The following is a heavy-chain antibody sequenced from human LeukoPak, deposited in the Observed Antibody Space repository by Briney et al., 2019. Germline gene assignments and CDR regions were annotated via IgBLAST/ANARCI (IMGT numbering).Heavy chain of an antibody. J-gene: IGHJ4*02. CDR1: GGSFSGYY. D-gene: IGHD3-16*02. CDR3: ARLGAYDYVWGSYRYGYYFDY. Sequence: SGTLSLTCAVYGGSFSGYYWSWIRQPPGKGLEWIGEINHSGSTNYNPSLKSRVTISVDTSKNQFSLKLSSVTAADTAVYYCARLGAYDYVWGSYRYGYYFDYWGQGTLVTVSS. V-gene: IGHV4-34*01. CDR2: INHSGST.